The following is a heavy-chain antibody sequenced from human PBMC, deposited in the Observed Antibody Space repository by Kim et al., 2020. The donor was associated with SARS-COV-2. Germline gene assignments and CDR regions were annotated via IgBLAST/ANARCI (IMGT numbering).Heavy chain of an antibody. D-gene: IGHD3-10*01. Sequence: GGSLRLSCAASGFSFSIFDVYWVRQAPGQGLEWLSVISGDGNDRYYADSVKGRFAISRDNSKNTLYLQMNSLTTEDTAVYFCVKSRVPSGRDGFEIWGQGTMVTVSS. CDR1: GFSFSIFD. V-gene: IGHV3-30*18. CDR2: ISGDGNDR. CDR3: VKSRVPSGRDGFEI. J-gene: IGHJ3*02.